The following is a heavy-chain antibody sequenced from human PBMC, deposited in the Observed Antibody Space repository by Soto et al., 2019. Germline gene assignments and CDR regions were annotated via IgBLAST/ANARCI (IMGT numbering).Heavy chain of an antibody. CDR2: IYHSGST. V-gene: IGHV4-4*02. Sequence: QVQLQESGPGLVKPSGTLSLTCAVSGGSISSSNWWRWVRQPPGKGLEWIGEIYHSGSTNYNPSLNSRVTTAVDKSKNQSSPKLSTVTAADTAVYYCARAGMGRSSWPFDYWGQGTLVTVSS. D-gene: IGHD6-13*01. J-gene: IGHJ4*02. CDR3: ARAGMGRSSWPFDY. CDR1: GGSISSSNW.